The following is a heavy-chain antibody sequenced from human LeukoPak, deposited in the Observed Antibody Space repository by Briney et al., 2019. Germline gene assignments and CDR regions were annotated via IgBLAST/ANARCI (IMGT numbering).Heavy chain of an antibody. Sequence: AASVKVSCKASGYTFTSYAMHRVRQAPGQRLEWMGWINAGNGNTKYSQKFQGRVTITRDTSASTAYMELSSLRSEDTAVYYCARGPQYYDILTAQTGFDPWGQGTLVTVSS. J-gene: IGHJ5*02. CDR2: INAGNGNT. CDR1: GYTFTSYA. V-gene: IGHV1-3*01. D-gene: IGHD3-9*01. CDR3: ARGPQYYDILTAQTGFDP.